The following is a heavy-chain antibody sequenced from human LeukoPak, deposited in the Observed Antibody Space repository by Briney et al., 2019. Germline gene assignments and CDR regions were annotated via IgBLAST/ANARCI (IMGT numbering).Heavy chain of an antibody. CDR1: GFTFSSYG. Sequence: GGSLRLSCAASGFTFSSYGMSWVRQAPGKGLEWVSAISGSGGATYYADSVKGRFTISRDNSKNTLYLQMNSLRAEDTAVYYCAKDKGVIAAAGAFDIWGQGTMVTVSS. J-gene: IGHJ3*02. CDR2: ISGSGGAT. D-gene: IGHD6-13*01. V-gene: IGHV3-23*01. CDR3: AKDKGVIAAAGAFDI.